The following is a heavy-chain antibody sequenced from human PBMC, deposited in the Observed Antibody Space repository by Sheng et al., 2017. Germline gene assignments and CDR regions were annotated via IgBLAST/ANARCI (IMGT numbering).Heavy chain of an antibody. CDR2: IIPILGIA. V-gene: IGHV1-69*08. Sequence: QVQLVQSGAEVKKPGSSVKVSCKASGGTFSSYTISWVRQAPGQGLEWMGRIIPILGIANYAQKFQGRVTITADKSTSTAYMELSSLRSEDTAVYYCARDKQRIAAAVSPTESRGGFDPWGQGTLVTVSS. J-gene: IGHJ5*02. CDR1: GGTFSSYT. CDR3: ARDKQRIAAAVSPTESRGGFDP. D-gene: IGHD6-13*01.